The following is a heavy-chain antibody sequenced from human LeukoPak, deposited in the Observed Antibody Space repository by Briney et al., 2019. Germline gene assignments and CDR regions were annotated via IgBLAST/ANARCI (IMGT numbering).Heavy chain of an antibody. CDR2: IIPIFGTA. CDR3: ARSIYSSSWLNWFDP. Sequence: GASVKVSCKASGYTFTSYGISWVRQAPGQGLEWMGGIIPIFGTANYAQKFQGRVTITADESTSTAYMELSSLRSEDTAVYYCARSIYSSSWLNWFDPWGQGTLVTVSS. J-gene: IGHJ5*02. V-gene: IGHV1-69*13. CDR1: GYTFTSYG. D-gene: IGHD6-13*01.